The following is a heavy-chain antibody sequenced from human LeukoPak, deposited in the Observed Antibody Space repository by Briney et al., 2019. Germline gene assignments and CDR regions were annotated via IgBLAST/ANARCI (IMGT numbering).Heavy chain of an antibody. J-gene: IGHJ4*02. CDR2: IYTSGST. CDR1: GDSISSYY. Sequence: SETLSLTCTVSGDSISSYYWSWIRQPAGKGLEWIGRIYTSGSTNYSPSLKSRVTMSVDTSKNQFSLNLNSVAAADTAVYYCARGISSSWYPYFDYWGQGTLVTVSS. V-gene: IGHV4-4*07. D-gene: IGHD6-13*01. CDR3: ARGISSSWYPYFDY.